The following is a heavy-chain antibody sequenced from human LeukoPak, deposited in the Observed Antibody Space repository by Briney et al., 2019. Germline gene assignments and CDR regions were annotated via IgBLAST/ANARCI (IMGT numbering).Heavy chain of an antibody. CDR1: GFTFSSYA. D-gene: IGHD3-10*01. CDR3: AKGTTRGDSGSSSFDH. V-gene: IGHV3-23*01. J-gene: IGHJ4*02. CDR2: ITGSGGST. Sequence: GGSLRLSCAASGFTFSSYAMSWVRQAPGKGLEWVSAITGSGGSTYYADSVKGRFTISRDNSKNTLYLRMNSLRADDTAVYYCAKGTTRGDSGSSSFDHWGQGTLVTVSS.